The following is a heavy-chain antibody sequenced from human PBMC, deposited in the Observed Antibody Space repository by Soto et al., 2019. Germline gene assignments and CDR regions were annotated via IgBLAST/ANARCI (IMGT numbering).Heavy chain of an antibody. D-gene: IGHD2-15*01. J-gene: IGHJ6*02. Sequence: QVPLVQSGAEVRKPGSSVKVSCKAYGGSFKSYAISWVRQAPGQGLEWMGTIIPVFGTPNYARKFQDRVTLTAHEPTTTAYMEMRSLTNEDTGVNHCARGVDLWGVVALYGLDVWGQGTTVTVAS. V-gene: IGHV1-69*15. CDR1: GGSFKSYA. CDR2: IIPVFGTP. CDR3: ARGVDLWGVVALYGLDV.